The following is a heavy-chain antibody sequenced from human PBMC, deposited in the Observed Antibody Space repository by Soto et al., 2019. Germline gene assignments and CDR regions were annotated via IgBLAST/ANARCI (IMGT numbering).Heavy chain of an antibody. D-gene: IGHD3-10*01. V-gene: IGHV1-69*13. J-gene: IGHJ4*02. CDR1: GGTFSSYA. CDR3: ARYGSDDYYFDY. CDR2: IIPIFGTA. Sequence: SVKVSCKASGGTFSSYAISWVRQAPGQGLEWMGGIIPIFGTANYAQKFQGRVTITADESTSTAYMELSSLRSEDTAVYYCARYGSDDYYFDYWGQGTLVTVSS.